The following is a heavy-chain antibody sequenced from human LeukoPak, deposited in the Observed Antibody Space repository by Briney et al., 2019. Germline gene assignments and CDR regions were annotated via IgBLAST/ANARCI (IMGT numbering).Heavy chain of an antibody. CDR2: ISGSGGST. CDR3: AKGADGYNGIFDY. Sequence: GGSLRLSCAACGFTFSSYAMSWVRQAPGEGLEWVSAISGSGGSTYYADSVKGRFTISRDNSKNTLYLQMNSLRAEDTAVYYCAKGADGYNGIFDYWGQGTLVTVSS. V-gene: IGHV3-23*01. CDR1: GFTFSSYA. D-gene: IGHD5-24*01. J-gene: IGHJ4*02.